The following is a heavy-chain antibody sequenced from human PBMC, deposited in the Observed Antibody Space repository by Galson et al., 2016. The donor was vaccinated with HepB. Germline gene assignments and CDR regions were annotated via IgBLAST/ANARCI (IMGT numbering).Heavy chain of an antibody. Sequence: SLRLSCAASGFSFSQAWMSWVRQAPGMGLEWVSYIRSSSNTIYYADSVKGRFTISRDNAKNSLFLQMKSLRDEDTAVYYCARGFWFGLGRKYGMDVWGQGTTVTVSS. CDR1: GFSFSQAW. J-gene: IGHJ6*02. D-gene: IGHD3-10*01. CDR3: ARGFWFGLGRKYGMDV. CDR2: IRSSSNTI. V-gene: IGHV3-48*02.